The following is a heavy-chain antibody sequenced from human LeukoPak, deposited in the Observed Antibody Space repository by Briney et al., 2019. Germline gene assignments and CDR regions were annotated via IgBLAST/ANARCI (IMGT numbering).Heavy chain of an antibody. CDR2: IYYSGST. Sequence: SETLSLTCTVSGGSISSYYWSWIRQPPGKGLEWIGYIYYSGSTNYNPSLKSRVTISVDTSKNQFSLKLSSVTAADTAVYYCANSKSSSYIYMDVWGKGTTVTVSS. J-gene: IGHJ6*03. CDR1: GGSISSYY. D-gene: IGHD6-6*01. V-gene: IGHV4-59*12. CDR3: ANSKSSSYIYMDV.